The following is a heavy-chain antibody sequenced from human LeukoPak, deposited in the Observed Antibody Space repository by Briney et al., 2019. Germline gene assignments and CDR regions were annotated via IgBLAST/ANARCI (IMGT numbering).Heavy chain of an antibody. Sequence: GGSLRLSCAASGFTFSSYAMSWVRQAPGKGLEWVSAISGSGGSTYYADSVKGRFTISRDNSKNTLYLQMNSLRAKDTAVYYCAKDRGYGILTGYSSGFDYWGQGTLVTVSS. V-gene: IGHV3-23*01. CDR1: GFTFSSYA. J-gene: IGHJ4*02. D-gene: IGHD3-9*01. CDR2: ISGSGGST. CDR3: AKDRGYGILTGYSSGFDY.